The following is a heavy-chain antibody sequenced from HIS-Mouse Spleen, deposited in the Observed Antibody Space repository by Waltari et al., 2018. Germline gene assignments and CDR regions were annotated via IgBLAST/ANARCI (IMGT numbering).Heavy chain of an antibody. CDR1: GFTFSSYG. CDR3: AKEYSSSHNWFDP. Sequence: QVQLVESGGGVVQPGRSLRLSCAASGFTFSSYGMHWVRQAPGKGLGWVAVISYDGSNKYYADCVEGRFTISRDNSKNTLYLQMNSLRAEDTAVYYCAKEYSSSHNWFDPWGQGTLVTVSS. V-gene: IGHV3-30*18. D-gene: IGHD6-13*01. CDR2: ISYDGSNK. J-gene: IGHJ5*02.